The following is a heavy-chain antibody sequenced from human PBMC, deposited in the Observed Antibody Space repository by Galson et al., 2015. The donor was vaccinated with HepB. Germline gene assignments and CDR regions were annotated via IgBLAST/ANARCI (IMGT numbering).Heavy chain of an antibody. CDR2: ISAYNGNT. Sequence: SVKVSCKASGYTFTSYGISWVRQAPGQGLEWMGWISAYNGNTNYAQKLQGRVTMTTDTSTSTAYMELRSLRSDDTAVYYCARERCSSTSCYPGYYYYYYMDVWGKGTTVTVSS. CDR3: ARERCSSTSCYPGYYYYYYMDV. CDR1: GYTFTSYG. D-gene: IGHD2-2*01. J-gene: IGHJ6*03. V-gene: IGHV1-18*01.